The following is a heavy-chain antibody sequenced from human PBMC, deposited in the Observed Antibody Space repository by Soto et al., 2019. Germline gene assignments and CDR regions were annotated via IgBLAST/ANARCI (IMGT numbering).Heavy chain of an antibody. J-gene: IGHJ4*01. CDR2: ISSNGGST. CDR1: GFTFISYA. CDR3: VTHSSGWYFDY. V-gene: IGHV3-64D*06. D-gene: IGHD6-19*01. Sequence: GCSLRRYFLHSGFTFISYAMHWVRQAPGKGLEYVSTISSNGGSTYYADSVKGRFTISRDNSKNTLYLQMSSLRTEDTAVFYCVTHSSGWYFDYGG.